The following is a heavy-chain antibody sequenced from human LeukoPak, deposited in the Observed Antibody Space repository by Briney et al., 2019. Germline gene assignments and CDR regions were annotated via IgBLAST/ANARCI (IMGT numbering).Heavy chain of an antibody. Sequence: PGGSLRLSCAASGFTFSSYSMNWVRQAPGKGLEWVSSISSSSSYIYYADSVKGRFTISRDNAKNSLYLQMNSLRAEDTAVYYCARESMVRGVIITYYFDYWGRGTLVTVSS. D-gene: IGHD3-10*01. V-gene: IGHV3-21*01. J-gene: IGHJ4*02. CDR1: GFTFSSYS. CDR2: ISSSSSYI. CDR3: ARESMVRGVIITYYFDY.